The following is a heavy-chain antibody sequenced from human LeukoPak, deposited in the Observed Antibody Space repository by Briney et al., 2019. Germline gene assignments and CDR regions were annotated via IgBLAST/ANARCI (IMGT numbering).Heavy chain of an antibody. CDR2: INQDGSEK. CDR1: GFTFSSYW. D-gene: IGHD3-10*02. Sequence: PGGSLRLSCATSGFTFSSYWMSWVRQAPGKGLEWVAYINQDGSEKNYADSVKGRFTVSRDNAKNSLYLQMNSLRAEDTAVYYCAELGITMIGGVWGKGTTVTIS. CDR3: AELGITMIGGV. V-gene: IGHV3-7*01. J-gene: IGHJ6*03.